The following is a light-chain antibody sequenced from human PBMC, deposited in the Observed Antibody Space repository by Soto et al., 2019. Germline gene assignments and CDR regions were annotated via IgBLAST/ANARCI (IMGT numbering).Light chain of an antibody. V-gene: IGLV2-23*02. CDR3: CSFGSSGTI. CDR1: SSDIGSYDL. J-gene: IGLJ2*01. CDR2: EVT. Sequence: QSALTQPASVSGSPGQSITISCNGTSSDIGSYDLLSWYQQHPGKAPKLMIYEVTKRPAGVSDRFSGSKSANTVSLTISGLHAQVESYYFCCSFGSSGTIFGRGTKLTVL.